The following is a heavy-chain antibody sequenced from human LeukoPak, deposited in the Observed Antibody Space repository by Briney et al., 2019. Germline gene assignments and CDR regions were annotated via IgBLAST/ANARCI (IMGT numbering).Heavy chain of an antibody. CDR1: GDSVSTNSVA. D-gene: IGHD5-24*01. CDR2: TYYRSKWYN. J-gene: IGHJ4*02. CDR3: ARELDGYNSKPLDY. Sequence: SQTLSLTCAISGDSVSTNSVAWNWIRQSPSRGLEWLGRTYYRSKWYNDYAVPVKSRITINPDTSKNQISLQLKSVTPEDTAVYYCARELDGYNSKPLDYWGQGTLVTVSS. V-gene: IGHV6-1*01.